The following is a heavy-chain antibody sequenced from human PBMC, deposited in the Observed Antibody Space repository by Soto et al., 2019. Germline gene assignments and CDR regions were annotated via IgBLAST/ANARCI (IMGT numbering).Heavy chain of an antibody. Sequence: GGSLRLSCAASGFTFSSYAMHWVRQAPGKGLEWVAVISYDGSNKYYADSVKGRFTISRDNSKNTLYLQMNSLRAEDTAVYYCARESSTSAHAGWFDPWGQGT. CDR3: ARESSTSAHAGWFDP. J-gene: IGHJ5*02. CDR1: GFTFSSYA. V-gene: IGHV3-30-3*01. D-gene: IGHD2-2*01. CDR2: ISYDGSNK.